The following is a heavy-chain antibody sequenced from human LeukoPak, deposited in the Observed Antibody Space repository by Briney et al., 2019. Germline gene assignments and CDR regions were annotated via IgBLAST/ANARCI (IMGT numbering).Heavy chain of an antibody. CDR3: ARLPGDSTIYDY. CDR1: GFSLSAYN. CDR2: ISSSSATI. Sequence: GGSLRLSCEGSGFSLSAYNMNWVRQAPGKGLESVSYISSSSATIFYADSVKGRFTISRDNAKNSLYLQMNSLRPEDTAVYFCARLPGDSTIYDYWGQGTLVTVSS. V-gene: IGHV3-48*01. J-gene: IGHJ4*02. D-gene: IGHD5/OR15-5a*01.